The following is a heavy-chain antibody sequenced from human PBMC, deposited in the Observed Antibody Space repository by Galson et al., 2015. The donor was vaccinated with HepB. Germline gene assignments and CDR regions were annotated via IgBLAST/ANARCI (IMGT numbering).Heavy chain of an antibody. V-gene: IGHV3-30*18. J-gene: IGHJ3*02. CDR2: ISHDGSNK. Sequence: SLRLSCAASGFTFSSYGMHWVRQAPGKGLEWVAVISHDGSNKYYADSVKGRFTISRDNSKNTLYLQMNSLRAEDTAVYYCAKVSRFPIFGVVIKGGDAFDIWGQGTMVTVSS. CDR3: AKVSRFPIFGVVIKGGDAFDI. CDR1: GFTFSSYG. D-gene: IGHD3-3*01.